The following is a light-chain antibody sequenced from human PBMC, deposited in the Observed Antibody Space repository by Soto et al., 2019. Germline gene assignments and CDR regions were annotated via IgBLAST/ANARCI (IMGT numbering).Light chain of an antibody. CDR2: DVS. CDR3: SSYTSSSSRV. Sequence: QSALTQPASVSGSPGQSITISCTGTSSDVGGYNYVSWYQQHPVKAPKLMIYDVSNRPSGVSNRFSGSKSGNTASLTISWLQAEDEADYYCSSYTSSSSRVFGTGTKVTVL. CDR1: SSDVGGYNY. J-gene: IGLJ1*01. V-gene: IGLV2-14*01.